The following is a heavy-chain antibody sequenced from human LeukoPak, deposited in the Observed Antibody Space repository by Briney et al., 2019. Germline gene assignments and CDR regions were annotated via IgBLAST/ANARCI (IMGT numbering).Heavy chain of an antibody. J-gene: IGHJ6*02. CDR2: INPNSGGT. CDR3: VRDGTGYCSGGICHPESYHYYGMDV. CDR1: GYTFIGHY. Sequence: ASVKVSCKASGYTFIGHYIHWVRQAPGQGLEWMGWINPNSGGTKYAQKFQGTVTMTRDTSISTAYMELSRLRSDDTAVYYCVRDGTGYCSGGICHPESYHYYGMDVWGQGTTVTVSS. D-gene: IGHD2-15*01. V-gene: IGHV1-2*02.